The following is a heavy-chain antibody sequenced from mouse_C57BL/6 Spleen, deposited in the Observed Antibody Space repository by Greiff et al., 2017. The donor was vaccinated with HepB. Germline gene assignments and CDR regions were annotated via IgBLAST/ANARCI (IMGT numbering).Heavy chain of an antibody. CDR2: ISDGGSYT. J-gene: IGHJ2*01. D-gene: IGHD1-1*01. V-gene: IGHV5-4*01. CDR3: ARAAATVVAPDY. CDR1: GFTFSSYA. Sequence: EVHLVESGGGLVKPGGSLKLSCAASGFTFSSYAMFWVRQTPEKRLEWVATISDGGSYTYYPDNVKGRFTISRDNAKNNLYLQMSHLKSEDTAMYYCARAAATVVAPDYWGQGTTLTVSS.